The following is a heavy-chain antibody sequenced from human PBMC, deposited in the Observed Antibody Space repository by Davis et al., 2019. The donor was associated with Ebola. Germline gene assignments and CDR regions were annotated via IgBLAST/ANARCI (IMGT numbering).Heavy chain of an antibody. CDR3: ASGDGRGSSYDMDV. V-gene: IGHV3-23*01. J-gene: IGHJ6*02. D-gene: IGHD5-12*01. CDR1: GFTFSSSG. CDR2: IGGSASST. Sequence: GGSLRLSCTASGFTFSSSGMSWVRQAPGKGLEWVSSIGGSASSTYYADSVKGRFTISRDNAKNSVFLQMNSLRGEDTALYYCASGDGRGSSYDMDVWGQGTTVTVSS.